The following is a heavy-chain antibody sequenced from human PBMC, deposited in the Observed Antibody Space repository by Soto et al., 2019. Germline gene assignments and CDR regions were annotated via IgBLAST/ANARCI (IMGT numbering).Heavy chain of an antibody. V-gene: IGHV4-4*02. CDR1: GGSISSTNW. CDR3: ARGSTGLLDY. CDR2: IYHSGST. Sequence: QVQLQESGPELVKPSGTLSLTCAVSGGSISSTNWWTWVRQPPGKGLEWIAEIYHSGSTNYNPSLKSRVTLSVEKSNNQFSLKMSYVTAAGTAVYYCARGSTGLLDYWGQGTLVTVSS. J-gene: IGHJ4*02. D-gene: IGHD2-8*02.